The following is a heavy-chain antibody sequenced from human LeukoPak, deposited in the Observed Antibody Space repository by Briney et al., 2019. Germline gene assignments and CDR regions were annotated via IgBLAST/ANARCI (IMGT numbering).Heavy chain of an antibody. V-gene: IGHV4-39*02. Sequence: PAETLSLTCTASGGSISNSSYYWGWLGQAQGQGREWFVTICYSGSSYYNLFINSRVTISVDTSKNHFYLKVTSVTAGDTAVYYCARSAWAPYWGQGTLVTVSS. D-gene: IGHD1-26*01. CDR3: ARSAWAPY. J-gene: IGHJ4*02. CDR2: ICYSGSS. CDR1: GGSISNSSYY.